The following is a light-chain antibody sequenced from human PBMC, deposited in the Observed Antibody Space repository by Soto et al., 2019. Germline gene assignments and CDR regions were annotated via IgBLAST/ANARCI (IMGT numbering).Light chain of an antibody. CDR2: CSS. CDR3: HQFRKGTWT. Sequence: VMTQGPDTLSVSPGQRVTLSCRASQSXHNNAAWYQHKPGQAPMFLXPCSSTRATGGPARISGSGSGTEFTLTISSRQSEDFDVYYCHQFRKGTWTFGQGTKVDIK. J-gene: IGKJ1*01. V-gene: IGKV3D-15*01. CDR1: QSXHNN.